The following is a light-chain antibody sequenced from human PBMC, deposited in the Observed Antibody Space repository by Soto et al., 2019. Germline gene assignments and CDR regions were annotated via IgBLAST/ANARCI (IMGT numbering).Light chain of an antibody. V-gene: IGKV3-15*01. CDR2: GAS. J-gene: IGKJ1*01. CDR3: HQYYDWPPET. CDR1: QSISSN. Sequence: ERVMTQFPGTLSVSPGERATLSCRASQSISSNLAWYQQKPGQAPRLLIYGASTRATGVPARFSGSGSGTEFTLTISSLQSEDFAVYYCHQYYDWPPETFGQGTKVDIK.